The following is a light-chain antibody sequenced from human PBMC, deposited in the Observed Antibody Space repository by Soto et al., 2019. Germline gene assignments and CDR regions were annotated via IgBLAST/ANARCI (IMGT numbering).Light chain of an antibody. V-gene: IGLV2-14*01. J-gene: IGLJ2*01. CDR1: SSDVGGYNY. Sequence: QSVLTQPASVSGSPGQSITISCTGTSSDVGGYNYVSWYQQHPGKAPKLMIYEVSNRPSGVSNRFSGSKSGNTASLTISWLQAEDEADYYCSSYTSRSTLVFGGGTNLTV. CDR3: SSYTSRSTLV. CDR2: EVS.